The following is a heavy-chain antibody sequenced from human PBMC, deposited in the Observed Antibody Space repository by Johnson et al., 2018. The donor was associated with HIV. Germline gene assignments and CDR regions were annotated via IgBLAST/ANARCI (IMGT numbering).Heavy chain of an antibody. CDR1: GFSFSTYT. J-gene: IGHJ3*02. CDR2: ISYDGSNK. Sequence: QVQLVESGGGVVQPGRSMRLSCAASGFSFSTYTMHWVRQAPGKGLEWVALISYDGSNKFYTDSVKGRFTISRDKTKKTLYLQMNSLRADDTAVYYCARAAIGVLPAGSFDIWGRGTMVTVSS. D-gene: IGHD6-13*01. CDR3: ARAAIGVLPAGSFDI. V-gene: IGHV3-30*04.